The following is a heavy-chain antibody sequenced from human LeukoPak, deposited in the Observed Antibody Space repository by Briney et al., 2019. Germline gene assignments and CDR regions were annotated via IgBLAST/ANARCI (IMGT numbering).Heavy chain of an antibody. D-gene: IGHD6-19*01. V-gene: IGHV4-4*07. J-gene: IGHJ4*02. Sequence: SETLSLTCSVSGDSITYFYWSWIRQAAGKGLEWIGRISSSGSTDYNASLKSRVTMSVDTSKNQLSLKVSSVTAADRAVYYCAQKQWLTADFYYWGQGTLVTVAS. CDR1: GDSITYFY. CDR2: ISSSGST. CDR3: AQKQWLTADFYY.